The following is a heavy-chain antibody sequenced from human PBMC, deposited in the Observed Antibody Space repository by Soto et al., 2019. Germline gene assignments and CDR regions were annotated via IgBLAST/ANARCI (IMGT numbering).Heavy chain of an antibody. CDR3: ARDTSNSFDY. Sequence: HVQLVQSGGELKKPGASVKVSCNTSGYTFNTYFITWVRPAPGQGLEWMGWIRPHNGNTNYAEKFQVRVTMTTDTITKTADMELRNLRFDDTAVYYCARDTSNSFDYWGQGTLVTVSS. CDR1: GYTFNTYF. V-gene: IGHV1-18*01. J-gene: IGHJ4*02. CDR2: IRPHNGNT. D-gene: IGHD2-2*01.